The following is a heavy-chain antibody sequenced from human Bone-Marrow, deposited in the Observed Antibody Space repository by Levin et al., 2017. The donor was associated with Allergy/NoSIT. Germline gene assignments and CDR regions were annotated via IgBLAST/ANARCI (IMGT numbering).Heavy chain of an antibody. D-gene: IGHD6-13*01. CDR2: ISSDGNNK. Sequence: GGSLRLSCAASGFTLSRNGLHWVRQAPGKGLEWLAVISSDGNNKYYTDAVKGRFTIARDISKNTLYLQMNSLRPNDTAVYYCVRDVIAAAGPIFDYWGQGALVTVSS. CDR1: GFTLSRNG. V-gene: IGHV3-30*03. CDR3: VRDVIAAAGPIFDY. J-gene: IGHJ4*02.